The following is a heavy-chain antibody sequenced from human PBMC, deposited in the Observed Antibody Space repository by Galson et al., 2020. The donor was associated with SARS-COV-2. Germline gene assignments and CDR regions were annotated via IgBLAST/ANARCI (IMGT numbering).Heavy chain of an antibody. CDR1: GFTFSTYW. Sequence: GGSLRLSCAASGFTFSTYWMSWVRPAPGKGLEWVATIKHDGSEKYYVDSVKGRFTISRDNAKNSLYLQMNSLRAEDTAVYYCARDPGTARGNDCWGQGTLVTVSS. D-gene: IGHD1-7*01. CDR3: ARDPGTARGNDC. V-gene: IGHV3-7*03. CDR2: IKHDGSEK. J-gene: IGHJ4*02.